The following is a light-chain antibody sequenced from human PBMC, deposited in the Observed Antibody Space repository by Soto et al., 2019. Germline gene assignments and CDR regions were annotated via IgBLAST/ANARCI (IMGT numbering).Light chain of an antibody. CDR2: LNSDGSH. V-gene: IGLV4-69*01. J-gene: IGLJ2*01. Sequence: QTVVTQSPSASASLGASVKLTCTLSSGHSSYAIAWHQQQPEKGPRYLMKLNSDGSHSKGDGIPGRFSGSSSGAERYLTISSLQSEDEADYYCQTWGTGIQVFGGGTKVTVL. CDR3: QTWGTGIQV. CDR1: SGHSSYA.